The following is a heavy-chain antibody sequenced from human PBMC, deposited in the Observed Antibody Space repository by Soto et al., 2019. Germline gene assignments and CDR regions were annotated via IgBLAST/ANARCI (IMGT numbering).Heavy chain of an antibody. CDR1: GGSISSYS. D-gene: IGHD2-15*01. V-gene: IGHV4-59*01. CDR2: IYYSGST. J-gene: IGHJ4*02. CDR3: ARVVCSGGSCYLNQYYFDY. Sequence: TSETLSLTCTVSGGSISSYSWSWIRPPPGKGLEWIGYIYYSGSTNYNPSLKSRVTISVDTSKNQFSLKLSSVTAADTAVYYCARVVCSGGSCYLNQYYFDYWGQGTLVTVSS.